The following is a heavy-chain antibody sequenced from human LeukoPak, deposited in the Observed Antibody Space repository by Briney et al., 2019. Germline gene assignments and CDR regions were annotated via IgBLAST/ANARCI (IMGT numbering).Heavy chain of an antibody. CDR1: GGSFSGYY. CDR2: INHSGST. Sequence: SETLSLTCAVYGGSFSGYYWSWIRQPPGKGLEWIGEINHSGSTNYISSLKSRVTISVDTSKNQFSLKLSSVTAADTAVYYCARKANSSSSGPNWFDPWGQGTLVTVSS. D-gene: IGHD6-6*01. CDR3: ARKANSSSSGPNWFDP. V-gene: IGHV4-34*01. J-gene: IGHJ5*02.